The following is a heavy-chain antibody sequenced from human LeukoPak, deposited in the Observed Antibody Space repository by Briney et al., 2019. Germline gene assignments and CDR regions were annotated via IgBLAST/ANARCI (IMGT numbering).Heavy chain of an antibody. V-gene: IGHV4-59*01. CDR3: ARDVVVVVPAAILRWFDP. J-gene: IGHJ5*02. CDR1: GGSISSYY. CDR2: IYYSGST. D-gene: IGHD2-2*01. Sequence: SQTLSLTCTVSGGSISSYYSSSVRQPAGKGLEWIAYIYYSGSTNNNPSLKSRVTISVDTSKNQFSLKLSSVTAAETAVYYCARDVVVVVPAAILRWFDPWGQGTLVTVSS.